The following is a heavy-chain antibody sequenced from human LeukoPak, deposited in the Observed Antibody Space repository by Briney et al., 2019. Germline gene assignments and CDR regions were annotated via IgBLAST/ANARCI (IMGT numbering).Heavy chain of an antibody. J-gene: IGHJ5*02. CDR1: GYTFTSYY. CDR2: INAGNGNT. Sequence: ASVKVSCKASGYTFTSYYMHWVRQAPGQRLEWMGWINAGNGNTKYSQKFQGRVTITRDTSASTAYMEVSSLRSEDTAVYYCARAPRGNSGYCSSTSCTDHRYNWFDPWGQGTLVTVSS. D-gene: IGHD2-2*01. CDR3: ARAPRGNSGYCSSTSCTDHRYNWFDP. V-gene: IGHV1-3*01.